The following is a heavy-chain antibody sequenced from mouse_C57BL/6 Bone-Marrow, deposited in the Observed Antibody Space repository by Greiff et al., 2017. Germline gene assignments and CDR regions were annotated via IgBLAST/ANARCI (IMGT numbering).Heavy chain of an antibody. Sequence: QVQLQQPGAELVRPGSSVKLSCKASGYTFTSYWMDWVKQRPGQGLEWIGNIYPSDSETHYNQKFKDKATLTVDKSSSTAYMQLSSLTSEDSAVYYCARLLRNPDCYAMDDWGQGTSVTVSS. CDR2: IYPSDSET. D-gene: IGHD1-1*01. CDR1: GYTFTSYW. J-gene: IGHJ4*01. CDR3: ARLLRNPDCYAMDD. V-gene: IGHV1-61*01.